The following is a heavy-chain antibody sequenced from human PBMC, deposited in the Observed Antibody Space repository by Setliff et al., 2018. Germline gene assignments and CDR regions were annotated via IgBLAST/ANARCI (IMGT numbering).Heavy chain of an antibody. J-gene: IGHJ4*02. V-gene: IGHV4-39*07. Sequence: SETLSLTCTVPGGSISSRSYYWGWNRQPPGKGLEWIGNIYYGGSAYYNPSLKSRVTISVDTSKNQFSLKLSSVTAADTAMYYCARILGYCSGGSCYVPYWGQGTLVTVSS. CDR1: GGSISSRSYY. CDR3: ARILGYCSGGSCYVPY. CDR2: IYYGGSA. D-gene: IGHD2-15*01.